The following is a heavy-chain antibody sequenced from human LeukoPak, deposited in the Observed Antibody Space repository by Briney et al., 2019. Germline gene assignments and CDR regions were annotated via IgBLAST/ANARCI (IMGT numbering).Heavy chain of an antibody. CDR3: EAGICSGGSCYYYYMDV. Sequence: PSETLSLTCTVSGGSISSSSYYWGWIRQPPGKGLEWIGSIYYSGSTYYNPSLKSRVTISVDTSKNQFSLKLSSVTAADTAVYYCEAGICSGGSCYYYYMDVWGKGTTVTVSS. J-gene: IGHJ6*03. D-gene: IGHD2-15*01. CDR2: IYYSGST. CDR1: GGSISSSSYY. V-gene: IGHV4-39*07.